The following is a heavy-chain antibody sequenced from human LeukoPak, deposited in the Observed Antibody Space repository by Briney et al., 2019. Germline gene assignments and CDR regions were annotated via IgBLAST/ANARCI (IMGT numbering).Heavy chain of an antibody. Sequence: GGSLRLSCAASGFTFSDYYMSWIRQAPGKGLEWVSYISSSSSYTNYADSVKGRFTISRDNAKNSLYLQMNSLRAEDTAVYYCATLDYGDYYFDYWGQGTLVTASS. J-gene: IGHJ4*02. CDR3: ATLDYGDYYFDY. V-gene: IGHV3-11*06. CDR2: ISSSSSYT. D-gene: IGHD4-17*01. CDR1: GFTFSDYY.